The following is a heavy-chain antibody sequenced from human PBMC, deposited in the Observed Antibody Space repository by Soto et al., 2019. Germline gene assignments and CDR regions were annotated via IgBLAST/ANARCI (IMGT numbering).Heavy chain of an antibody. J-gene: IGHJ6*02. CDR1: GFTFSSHS. CDR3: ARDGRQGYDMDV. CDR2: ISGASKTI. Sequence: EVQLVESGGGLVQPGGSLRLSCAVSGFTFSSHSMNWVGQAPGKGLEWVSYISGASKTIYYADSLKGRFTISRDNAKNSLYLQMNSLRDEDTAVYYCARDGRQGYDMDVWGQGTTVTVSS. V-gene: IGHV3-48*02.